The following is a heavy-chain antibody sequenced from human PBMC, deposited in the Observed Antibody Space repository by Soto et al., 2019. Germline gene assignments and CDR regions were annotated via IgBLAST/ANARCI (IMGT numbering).Heavy chain of an antibody. Sequence: SETLSLTYAVYGGSFSGYYWSWIRQPPGKGLEWIGEINHSGSTNYNPSLKSRVTISVDTSKNQFSLKLSSVTAADTAVYYCARAGSGSYYFPNYYYYYYGMDVWGQGTTVT. J-gene: IGHJ6*02. D-gene: IGHD3-10*01. CDR3: ARAGSGSYYFPNYYYYYYGMDV. V-gene: IGHV4-34*01. CDR1: GGSFSGYY. CDR2: INHSGST.